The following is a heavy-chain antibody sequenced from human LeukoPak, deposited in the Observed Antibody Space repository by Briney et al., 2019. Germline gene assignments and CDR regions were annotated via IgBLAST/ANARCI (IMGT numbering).Heavy chain of an antibody. J-gene: IGHJ4*02. CDR1: GFTFITYG. CDR3: ASNRLSGYDPSPFDY. V-gene: IGHV3-30*03. Sequence: GRSLRLSCAASGFTFITYGMHWVRQAPGKGLEWVAVISYDGSNKYYADSVKGRFTISRDNSKNTLYLQMNSLRAEDTAVYYCASNRLSGYDPSPFDYWGQGTLVTVSS. CDR2: ISYDGSNK. D-gene: IGHD3-16*01.